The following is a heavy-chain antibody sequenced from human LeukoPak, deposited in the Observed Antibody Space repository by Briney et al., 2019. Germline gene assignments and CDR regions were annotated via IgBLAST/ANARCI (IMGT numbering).Heavy chain of an antibody. CDR1: GGSFSGFY. CDR3: ARGPDSGSHFAWFDP. J-gene: IGHJ5*02. CDR2: INHSGST. Sequence: SETLSLTCAVYGGSFSGFYWSWVRQPPGKGLEGMGEINHSGSTHYNPSFKSRVTILVDTSRNQFSLKLTSVTAADTAVYYCARGPDSGSHFAWFDPWGQGTLVTVSS. V-gene: IGHV4-34*01. D-gene: IGHD3-10*01.